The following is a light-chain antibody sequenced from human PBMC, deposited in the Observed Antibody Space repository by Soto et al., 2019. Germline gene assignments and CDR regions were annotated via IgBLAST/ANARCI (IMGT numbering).Light chain of an antibody. Sequence: EIVMTQSPDTLSVSPGERATLSCRASQSVTGNLAWYQHKRGQAPRLLIYRATARAAGIPVRFGGSGSGTEFTLTISGLQSEDFAIYYCQQYDDWTFGQGTKVDIK. V-gene: IGKV3-15*01. CDR3: QQYDDWT. J-gene: IGKJ1*01. CDR2: RAT. CDR1: QSVTGN.